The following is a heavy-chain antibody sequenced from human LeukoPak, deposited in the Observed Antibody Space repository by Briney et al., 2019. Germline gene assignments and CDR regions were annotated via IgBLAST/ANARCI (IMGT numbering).Heavy chain of an antibody. V-gene: IGHV1-46*01. CDR2: INPSGGST. J-gene: IGHJ6*02. CDR1: RYTFTSYY. D-gene: IGHD3-10*01. CDR3: ARDPSMVRGVIIIPPYGMDV. Sequence: GASVKVSCKASRYTFTSYYMHWVRQAPGQGLEWMGIINPSGGSTSYAQKFQGRVTMTRDTSTSTVYMELSSLRSEDTAVYYCARDPSMVRGVIIIPPYGMDVWGQGTTVTVSS.